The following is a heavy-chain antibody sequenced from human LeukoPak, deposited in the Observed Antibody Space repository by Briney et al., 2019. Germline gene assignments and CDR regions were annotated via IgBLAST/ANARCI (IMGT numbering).Heavy chain of an antibody. CDR1: GFTFSSYT. J-gene: IGHJ6*02. Sequence: PGGSLRLSCAASGFTFSSYTMNWVRQAPGKGLEWVSSISSGSSHIYYADSVKGRFTISRDNAKNSLYLQMNSLRAEDTAVYYCARVRLCSTNCYRYYYGMDVWGQGTTVTVSS. CDR3: ARVRLCSTNCYRYYYGMDV. CDR2: ISSGSSHI. D-gene: IGHD2-2*01. V-gene: IGHV3-21*01.